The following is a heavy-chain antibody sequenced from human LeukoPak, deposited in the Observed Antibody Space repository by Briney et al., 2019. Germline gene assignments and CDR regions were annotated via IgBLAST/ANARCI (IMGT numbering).Heavy chain of an antibody. J-gene: IGHJ4*02. D-gene: IGHD2-15*01. CDR2: ISSSGSST. Sequence: PGGSLRLSRATSGFTFSNYEMSRVRQTPRKGLEWVSYISSSGSSTYYADAVKGRFTISRDTAKNSRYLEMNSLRAEDTAVYYCARGRPSYFDYWGQGTLGSVSS. CDR1: GFTFSNYE. CDR3: ARGRPSYFDY. V-gene: IGHV3-48*03.